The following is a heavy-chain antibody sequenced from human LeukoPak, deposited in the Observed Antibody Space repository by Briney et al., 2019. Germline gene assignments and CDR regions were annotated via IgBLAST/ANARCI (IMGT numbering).Heavy chain of an antibody. D-gene: IGHD4-17*01. CDR2: IKQDGSEK. CDR3: ARVNGDDAFDI. Sequence: GGSLRLSCAASGFSFSSYWMSWVRQAPGKGLEWVANIKQDGSEKYYVDSVKGRFTISRDNAKNSLYLQMNSLRAEDTAVYYCARVNGDDAFDIWGQGTMVTVSS. V-gene: IGHV3-7*01. J-gene: IGHJ3*02. CDR1: GFSFSSYW.